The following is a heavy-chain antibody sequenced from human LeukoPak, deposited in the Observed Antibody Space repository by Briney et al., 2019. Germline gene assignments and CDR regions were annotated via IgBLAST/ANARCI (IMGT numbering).Heavy chain of an antibody. V-gene: IGHV4-39*07. D-gene: IGHD6-13*01. Sequence: SETLSLTCTVSGDSITSSTYYWGWIRQPPGKGLEWIGSLYYRGTTSSNPSLKSRVTISVDTSKNQFFLRLSSVTAADTAMYYCATAPEAAAGHFDSWGQGTLVTVSS. J-gene: IGHJ4*02. CDR2: LYYRGTT. CDR3: ATAPEAAAGHFDS. CDR1: GDSITSSTYY.